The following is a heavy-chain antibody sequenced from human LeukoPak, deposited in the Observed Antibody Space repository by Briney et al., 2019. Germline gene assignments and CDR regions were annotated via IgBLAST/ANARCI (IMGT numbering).Heavy chain of an antibody. J-gene: IGHJ5*02. CDR1: GGSISSYY. CDR3: ARGGVYYDSSGFGVWFDP. V-gene: IGHV4-59*08. CDR2: IYYTGST. Sequence: SETLSLTCTVSGGSISSYYGSWIRQSPGKGLEWIGNIYYTGSTNYNPSLKSRVTISVDTSKNQFSLKLSSVTAADTAVYYCARGGVYYDSSGFGVWFDPWGQGTLVTVSS. D-gene: IGHD3-22*01.